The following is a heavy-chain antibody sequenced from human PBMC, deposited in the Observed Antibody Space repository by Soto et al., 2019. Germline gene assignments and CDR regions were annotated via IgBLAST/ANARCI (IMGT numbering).Heavy chain of an antibody. Sequence: QVQLVQSGAEVKKPGSSVKVSCKASGGTFSSYAISWVRQAPGQGLEWMGGIIPIFGTANYAQKFQGRVTITADESTSTAYMELSSLRSEDTAVYYCARWLSKGYCSGGSCYPYHYYGMDVWGQGTTVTVSS. V-gene: IGHV1-69*01. CDR3: ARWLSKGYCSGGSCYPYHYYGMDV. D-gene: IGHD2-15*01. J-gene: IGHJ6*02. CDR2: IIPIFGTA. CDR1: GGTFSSYA.